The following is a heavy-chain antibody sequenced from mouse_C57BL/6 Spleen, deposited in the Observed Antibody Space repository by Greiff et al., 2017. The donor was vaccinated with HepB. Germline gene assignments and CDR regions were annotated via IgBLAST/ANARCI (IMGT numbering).Heavy chain of an antibody. CDR2: IYPRSGNT. J-gene: IGHJ4*01. D-gene: IGHD1-1*01. V-gene: IGHV1-81*01. CDR1: GYTFTSYG. Sequence: QVQLQQSGAELARPGASVKLSCKAPGYTFTSYGISWVKQRTGQGLEWIGEIYPRSGNTYYNEKFKGKATLTAGKSSSTAYMELRSLTSEDSAVYFCARDYGSFYAMDYWGQGTSVTVSS. CDR3: ARDYGSFYAMDY.